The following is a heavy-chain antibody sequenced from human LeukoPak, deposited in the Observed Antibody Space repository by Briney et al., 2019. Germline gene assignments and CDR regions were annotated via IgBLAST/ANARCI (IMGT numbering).Heavy chain of an antibody. V-gene: IGHV3-21*01. Sequence: PGGSLRLSCAASGFTFSSYSMNWVRQAPGRGLEWVSSISSSSSYIYYADSVKGRFTISRDNAKNSLYLQMNSLRAEDTAVYYCASPYYYDSSGSPGDDYWGQGTLVTVSS. CDR3: ASPYYYDSSGSPGDDY. D-gene: IGHD3-22*01. CDR2: ISSSSSYI. J-gene: IGHJ4*02. CDR1: GFTFSSYS.